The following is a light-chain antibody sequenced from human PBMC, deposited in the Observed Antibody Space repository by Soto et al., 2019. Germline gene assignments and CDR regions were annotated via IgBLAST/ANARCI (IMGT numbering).Light chain of an antibody. CDR2: GAS. CDR1: QTISSN. V-gene: IGKV3-15*01. CDR3: QQYHNWPPQYT. Sequence: EIVMTQSPATLSVSPGERATLSCRASQTISSNLAWYQRKPGQSPRLLIHGASTRATGVPARFSGSGYGTDFTLTISSLQSEDFAVYYCQQYHNWPPQYTFGQGTKLQIK. J-gene: IGKJ2*01.